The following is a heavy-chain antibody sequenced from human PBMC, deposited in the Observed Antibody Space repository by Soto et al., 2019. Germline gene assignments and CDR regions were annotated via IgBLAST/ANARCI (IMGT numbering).Heavy chain of an antibody. Sequence: GESLKISCKGSGYSFTSYWIGWVRQMPGKGLEWMGIIYPGDSDTRYSPSFQGQVTISADKSISTAYLQWSSLKASDTAMYYCALQILTRKYGHRYGPGKYYFENSGQGDLVTVSS. CDR3: ALQILTRKYGHRYGPGKYYFEN. CDR1: GYSFTSYW. CDR2: IYPGDSDT. V-gene: IGHV5-51*01. D-gene: IGHD5-18*01. J-gene: IGHJ4*02.